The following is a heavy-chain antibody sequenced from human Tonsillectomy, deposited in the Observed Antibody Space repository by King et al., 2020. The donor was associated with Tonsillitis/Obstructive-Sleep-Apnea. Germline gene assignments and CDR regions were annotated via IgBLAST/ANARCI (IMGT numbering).Heavy chain of an antibody. CDR1: GFTFSSYA. D-gene: IGHD3-22*01. Sequence: VQLVESGGGVVQPGRSLRLSCAASGFTFSSYAMHWVRQAPGKGLEWVAVISYDGSNKYYGDSVKGRFTISRDNSKNTLYLQMNSLRAEDTAVYYCARKANYYDGSGYYSGYFQHGGQGTLATVSS. CDR3: ARKANYYDGSGYYSGYFQH. J-gene: IGHJ1*01. V-gene: IGHV3-30*04. CDR2: ISYDGSNK.